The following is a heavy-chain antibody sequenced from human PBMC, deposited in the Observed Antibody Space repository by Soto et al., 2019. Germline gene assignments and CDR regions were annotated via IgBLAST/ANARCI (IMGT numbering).Heavy chain of an antibody. V-gene: IGHV1-69*13. CDR1: GGTFSSYA. J-gene: IGHJ6*02. D-gene: IGHD3-22*01. CDR3: ARRDYDSSGYYYYYGMDV. CDR2: IIPIFGTA. Sequence: GASVKVSCKASGGTFSSYAISWVRQAPGQGLEWMGGIIPIFGTANYAQKFQGRVTITADESTSTAYMELSSLRSEDTAVYYCARRDYDSSGYYYYYGMDVWGQGTTVTVS.